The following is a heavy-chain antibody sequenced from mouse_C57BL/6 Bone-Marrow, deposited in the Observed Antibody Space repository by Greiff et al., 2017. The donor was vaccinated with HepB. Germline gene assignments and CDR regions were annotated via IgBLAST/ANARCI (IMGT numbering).Heavy chain of an antibody. D-gene: IGHD2-4*01. Sequence: QVQLQQPGTELVKPGASVKLSCKASGYTFTSYWMHWVKQRPGQGLEWIGNINPSKGGTNYNEKFKSKATLTVDKSSSTAYMQLSSLTSEDSAVYYCARKRRDYEGFAYWGQGTLVTVSA. CDR3: ARKRRDYEGFAY. CDR1: GYTFTSYW. CDR2: INPSKGGT. J-gene: IGHJ3*01. V-gene: IGHV1-53*01.